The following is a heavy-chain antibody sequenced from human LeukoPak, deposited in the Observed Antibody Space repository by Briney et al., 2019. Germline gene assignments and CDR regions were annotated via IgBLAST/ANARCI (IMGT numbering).Heavy chain of an antibody. V-gene: IGHV1-2*02. J-gene: IGHJ3*02. CDR1: GYTFTGYY. CDR2: INPNSGGT. CDR3: ARGIGVTTSDAFDI. D-gene: IGHD4-17*01. Sequence: ASVKVSCKASGYTFTGYYIHWVRQAPGQGLEWMGWINPNSGGTNYAQKFQGRVTMTRDTSISTAYMELSRLRSDDTAVYYCARGIGVTTSDAFDIWGQGTMVTVSS.